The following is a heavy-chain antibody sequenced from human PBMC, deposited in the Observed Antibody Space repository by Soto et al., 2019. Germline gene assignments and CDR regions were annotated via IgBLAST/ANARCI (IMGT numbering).Heavy chain of an antibody. CDR2: VDPSDSYT. Sequence: GESLKTSRKCSGYSFATFWISWVRQMPGKGLEWIGTVDPSDSYTNYSPSFQGHVSSSPDKSISTAYLQWSSLKASGTATYYCAASIVYFGMDVGGQGTTVNVSS. J-gene: IGHJ6*02. CDR1: GYSFATFW. V-gene: IGHV5-10-1*01. CDR3: AASIVYFGMDV. D-gene: IGHD3-16*02.